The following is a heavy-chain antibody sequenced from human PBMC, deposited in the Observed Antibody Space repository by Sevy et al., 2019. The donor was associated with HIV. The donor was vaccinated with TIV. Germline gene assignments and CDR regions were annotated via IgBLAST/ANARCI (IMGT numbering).Heavy chain of an antibody. D-gene: IGHD1-26*01. CDR3: ANAYSGSYSHSYLYALDV. CDR1: GFSFSYYG. V-gene: IGHV3-30*18. Sequence: GGSLRLSCIGSGFSFSYYGIHWVRQAPGKGLDWVALISHDGINEYNADSVKGRFTISRDNSKNTVYLEMNSLRHEDTAIYFCANAYSGSYSHSYLYALDVWGQGTTVTVSS. J-gene: IGHJ6*02. CDR2: ISHDGINE.